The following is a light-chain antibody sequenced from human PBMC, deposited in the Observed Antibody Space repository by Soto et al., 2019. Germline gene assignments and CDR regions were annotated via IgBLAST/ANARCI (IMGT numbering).Light chain of an antibody. CDR3: QQYDSSPLT. V-gene: IGKV3-20*01. J-gene: IGKJ4*01. CDR1: QSVNSSY. Sequence: EIVLTQSPGTLSLSPGERATLSCRVSQSVNSSYLAWYQQKPGQAPRLLIYGASSRATGIPDRFSGSGSGTDFTLTISRLEPEDFAVYYCQQYDSSPLTFGGGTKVEIK. CDR2: GAS.